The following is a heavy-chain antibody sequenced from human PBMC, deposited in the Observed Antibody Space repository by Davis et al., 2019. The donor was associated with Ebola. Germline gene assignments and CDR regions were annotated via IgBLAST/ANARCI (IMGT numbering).Heavy chain of an antibody. CDR2: IDPDTIGT. D-gene: IGHD3-3*01. CDR1: GYTFTGYY. Sequence: ASVKVSCKASGYTFTGYYMHWVRQAPGQGLEWMGWIDPDTIGTNYAQKFQGRVSMTRDTSISTAYLELSRLTPDDTAVYYCARAVTISLVMDVWGQGTTVTVSS. CDR3: ARAVTISLVMDV. V-gene: IGHV1-2*02. J-gene: IGHJ6*02.